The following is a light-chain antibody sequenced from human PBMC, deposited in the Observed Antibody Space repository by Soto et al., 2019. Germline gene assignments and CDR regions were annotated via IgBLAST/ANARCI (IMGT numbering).Light chain of an antibody. CDR3: QQHGSSPLT. CDR1: QSVGTSY. Sequence: EIVLTQSPGTLSLSPGERGTLSCRASQSVGTSYLAWYQQKPGQAPRLLIYAASSRATGIPDRFTGSGSGTDFALTISRLEPEDFAVYFCQQHGSSPLTFGGGTKVDIK. V-gene: IGKV3-20*01. J-gene: IGKJ4*01. CDR2: AAS.